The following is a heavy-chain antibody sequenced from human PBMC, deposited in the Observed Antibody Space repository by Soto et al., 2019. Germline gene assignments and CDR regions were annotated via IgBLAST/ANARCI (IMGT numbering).Heavy chain of an antibody. Sequence: SETLSLPCSVSGDTIRGYYWSWIRQPTRKGLEWIGHIYYSGITKYNPSLKSRVTISVDTSKNQFSLKLNFVTAADTAVYYCARQRSGSGNLLWFDSWGQGTLVTV. J-gene: IGHJ5*01. CDR3: ARQRSGSGNLLWFDS. CDR2: IYYSGIT. CDR1: GDTIRGYY. D-gene: IGHD3-10*01. V-gene: IGHV4-59*08.